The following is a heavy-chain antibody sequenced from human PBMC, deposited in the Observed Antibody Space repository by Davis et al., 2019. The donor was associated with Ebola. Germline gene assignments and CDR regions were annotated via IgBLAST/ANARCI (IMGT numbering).Heavy chain of an antibody. V-gene: IGHV3-30*02. D-gene: IGHD3-3*01. CDR1: GFTFNNYG. CDR2: IRFDENYK. CDR3: AKSGLSFGVVKYHYGMDV. J-gene: IGHJ6*04. Sequence: GESLKISCATSGFTFNNYGMHWVHQSPGEGLEWVAFIRFDENYKSYADSAKGRFTISRDNSKKTLYLQMNSLRAEDTAVYYCAKSGLSFGVVKYHYGMDVWGKGTTVTVSS.